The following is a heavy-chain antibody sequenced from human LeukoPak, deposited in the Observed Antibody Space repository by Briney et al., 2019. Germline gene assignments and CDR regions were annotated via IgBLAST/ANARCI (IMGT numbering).Heavy chain of an antibody. J-gene: IGHJ6*02. Sequence: SETLSLTCAVYGGSFSGYYWSWIRQPPGKGLEWIGEINHSGSTNYNPSLKSRVTISVDTSKNQFSLKLSSVTAADTAVYYCARMAPYSSGWSQSRGHYYYYYGMDVWGQGTTVTVSS. CDR1: GGSFSGYY. CDR2: INHSGST. CDR3: ARMAPYSSGWSQSRGHYYYYYGMDV. D-gene: IGHD6-19*01. V-gene: IGHV4-34*01.